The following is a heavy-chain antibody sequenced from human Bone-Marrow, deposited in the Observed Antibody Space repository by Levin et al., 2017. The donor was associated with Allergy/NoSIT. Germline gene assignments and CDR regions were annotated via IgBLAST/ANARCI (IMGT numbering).Heavy chain of an antibody. J-gene: IGHJ3*02. Sequence: PGESLKISCAASGFTFSSYAMSWVRQAPGKGLEWVSAISGSGGSTYYADSVKGRFTISRDNSKNTLYLQMNSLRAEDTAVYYGAKGGDTNRRFDAFDIWGQGTMVTVSS. D-gene: IGHD1-26*01. CDR1: GFTFSSYA. V-gene: IGHV3-23*01. CDR3: AKGGDTNRRFDAFDI. CDR2: ISGSGGST.